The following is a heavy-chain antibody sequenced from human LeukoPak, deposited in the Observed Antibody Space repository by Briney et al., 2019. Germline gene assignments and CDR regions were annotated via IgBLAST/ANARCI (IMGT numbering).Heavy chain of an antibody. CDR1: GYSISSGYY. CDR3: ARRGSGWLDFDY. J-gene: IGHJ4*02. Sequence: PSETLSLTCAVSGYSISSGYYWGWIRQPPGKGLEWIGSIYYSGSTYYNPSLKSRVTISVDTSKNQFSLKLSSVTAADTAVYYCARRGSGWLDFDYWGQGTLVTVSS. CDR2: IYYSGST. D-gene: IGHD6-19*01. V-gene: IGHV4-38-2*01.